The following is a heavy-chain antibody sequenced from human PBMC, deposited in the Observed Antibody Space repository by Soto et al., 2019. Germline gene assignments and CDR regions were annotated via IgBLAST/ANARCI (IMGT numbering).Heavy chain of an antibody. Sequence: GESLKISCAASGFTFSSYAMSWVRQAPGKGLEWVSAISGSGGSTYYADSVKGRFTISRDNSKNTLYLQMNSLRAEDTAVYYCAKNFGWGYLDPWGQGTLVTVSS. V-gene: IGHV3-23*01. CDR1: GFTFSSYA. CDR3: AKNFGWGYLDP. D-gene: IGHD2-21*01. J-gene: IGHJ5*02. CDR2: ISGSGGST.